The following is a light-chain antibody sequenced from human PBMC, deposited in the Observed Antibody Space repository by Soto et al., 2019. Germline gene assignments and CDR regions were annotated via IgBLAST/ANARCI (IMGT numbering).Light chain of an antibody. V-gene: IGLV2-14*01. Sequence: QSVLSQPASMSGSPGQPITIPCTGASSDIGLYNYVSWYQHHPGKAPKLLISEVNVRPSGLSDRFSASKAGNMASLTISGLQPEDEAYYYCSSLSTTSTPIVFGSGTKVTVL. CDR3: SSLSTTSTPIV. CDR1: SSDIGLYNY. CDR2: EVN. J-gene: IGLJ1*01.